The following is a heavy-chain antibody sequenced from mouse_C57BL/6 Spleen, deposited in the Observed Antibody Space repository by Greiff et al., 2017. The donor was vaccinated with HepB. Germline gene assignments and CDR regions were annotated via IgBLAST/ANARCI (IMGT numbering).Heavy chain of an antibody. J-gene: IGHJ4*01. Sequence: EVKLMESGGGLVKPGGSLKLSCAASGFTFSSYAMSWVRQTPEKRLEWVATISDGGSYTYYPDNVKGRFTISRDNAKNNLYLQMSHLKSEDTAMYYCARDPVGDYWGQGTSVTVSS. CDR3: ARDPVGDY. V-gene: IGHV5-4*01. CDR2: ISDGGSYT. CDR1: GFTFSSYA.